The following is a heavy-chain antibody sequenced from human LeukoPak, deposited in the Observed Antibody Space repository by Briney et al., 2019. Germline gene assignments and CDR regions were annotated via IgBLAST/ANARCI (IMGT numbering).Heavy chain of an antibody. CDR1: GGSINSHY. Sequence: KPSETLSLTCSVSGGSINSHYWSWIRQPPGKRLEWIGYIFNTGNTNYNPSLASRVTVSVDTSRAQFFLRLSPVTAADTAIYYCASRPADTTWYGVFDYWSQGTLVTVSS. V-gene: IGHV4-59*11. CDR3: ASRPADTTWYGVFDY. J-gene: IGHJ4*02. CDR2: IFNTGNT. D-gene: IGHD3-10*01.